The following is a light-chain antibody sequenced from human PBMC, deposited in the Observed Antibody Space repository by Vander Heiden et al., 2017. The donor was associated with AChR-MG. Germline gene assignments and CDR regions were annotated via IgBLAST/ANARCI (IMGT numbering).Light chain of an antibody. V-gene: IGLV2-23*02. Sequence: QSALTQPASVSGSPGQSITISCTGTSSDVGRYNFVSWYQQHPGKAPKLMIYEVSKRPSGVSNRFSGSKSGNTASLTISGLQAEDEADYYCCSYAGSSTFYVFGTGTKVTVL. CDR2: EVS. J-gene: IGLJ1*01. CDR1: SSDVGRYNF. CDR3: CSYAGSSTFYV.